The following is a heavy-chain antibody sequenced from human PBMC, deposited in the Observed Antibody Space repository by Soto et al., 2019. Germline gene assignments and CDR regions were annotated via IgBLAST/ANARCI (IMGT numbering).Heavy chain of an antibody. V-gene: IGHV3-30-3*01. Sequence: LRLSCAASGFTFSSYAMHWVRQAPGKGLEWVAVISYDGSNKYYADSVKGRFTISRDNSKNTLYLQMNSLRAEDTAVYYCARDNPYSGSYYVGYYYGMDVWGQGTTVTVSS. J-gene: IGHJ6*02. D-gene: IGHD1-26*01. CDR2: ISYDGSNK. CDR1: GFTFSSYA. CDR3: ARDNPYSGSYYVGYYYGMDV.